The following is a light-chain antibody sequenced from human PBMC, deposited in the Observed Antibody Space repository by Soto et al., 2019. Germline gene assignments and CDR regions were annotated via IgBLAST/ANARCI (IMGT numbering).Light chain of an antibody. J-gene: IGKJ4*01. Sequence: EIVLTQSPGTLSLSPGERATLSCRASQSVRSSKLAWYQQKPGQAPRLLIYGASSRATGIPDRFSGSGSGTDFTLTISGLEPEDFAVYYCQQRSNWPPLTFGGGTKVEIK. V-gene: IGKV3D-20*02. CDR1: QSVRSSK. CDR2: GAS. CDR3: QQRSNWPPLT.